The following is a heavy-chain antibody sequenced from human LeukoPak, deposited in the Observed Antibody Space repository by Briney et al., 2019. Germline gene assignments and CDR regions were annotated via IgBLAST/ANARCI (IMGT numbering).Heavy chain of an antibody. V-gene: IGHV5-10-1*01. CDR1: GYSFNTYW. Sequence: GESLRISCKGSGYSFNTYWISWVRQMPGKGLEWMVRIDPSDSYSDYSTSFQGHVTISADKSISTAYLQWSSLKASDTAMYYCARHTTTLSRIDFWGQGTLVNVSS. D-gene: IGHD4-11*01. CDR3: ARHTTTLSRIDF. J-gene: IGHJ4*01. CDR2: IDPSDSYS.